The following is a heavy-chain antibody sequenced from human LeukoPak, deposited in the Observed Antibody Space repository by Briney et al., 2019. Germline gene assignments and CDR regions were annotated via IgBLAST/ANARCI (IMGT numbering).Heavy chain of an antibody. J-gene: IGHJ4*02. Sequence: GGSLRLSCAASGFTFSSYGMHWVRQAPGKGLEWVAFIRYDGSNKYYADSVKGRFTISRDNSKNTLYLQMNSLRAEDTAVYYCARPNYYGSGSYYSLFDYWGQGTLVTVSS. V-gene: IGHV3-30*02. D-gene: IGHD3-10*01. CDR2: IRYDGSNK. CDR3: ARPNYYGSGSYYSLFDY. CDR1: GFTFSSYG.